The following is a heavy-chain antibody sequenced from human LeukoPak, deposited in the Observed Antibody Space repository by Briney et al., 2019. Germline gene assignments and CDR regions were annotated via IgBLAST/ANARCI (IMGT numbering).Heavy chain of an antibody. V-gene: IGHV1-69*13. CDR2: IIPIFGTA. D-gene: IGHD3-9*01. CDR3: ARRTAILTGYYLDAFDI. Sequence: SVKVSCKASGGTFSSYAISWVRQAPGQGLEWMGGIIPIFGTANYAQKFQGRVTITADESTSTAYLQWSSLKASDTAMYYCARRTAILTGYYLDAFDIWGQGTMVTVSS. J-gene: IGHJ3*02. CDR1: GGTFSSYA.